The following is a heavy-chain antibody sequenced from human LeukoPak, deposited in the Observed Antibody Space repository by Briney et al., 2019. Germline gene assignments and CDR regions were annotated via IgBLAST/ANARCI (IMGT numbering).Heavy chain of an antibody. J-gene: IGHJ4*02. D-gene: IGHD6-13*01. CDR3: ARASMGSSWKDFDY. CDR2: IYYSGTT. V-gene: IGHV4-59*12. CDR1: GGSISSYY. Sequence: SETLSLTCTVSGGSISSYYWSWIRQPPGKGLEWIGYIYYSGTTNYNPSLKSRVTISVDTSKNQFSLKLSSVTAADTAVYYCARASMGSSWKDFDYWGQGTLVTVSS.